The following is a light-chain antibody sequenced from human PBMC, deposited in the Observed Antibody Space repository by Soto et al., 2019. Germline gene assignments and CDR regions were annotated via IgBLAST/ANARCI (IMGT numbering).Light chain of an antibody. CDR3: SSYTSATTYV. J-gene: IGLJ1*01. V-gene: IGLV2-14*01. CDR1: SSDVGAYNY. CDR2: DVS. Sequence: CARPQAASVYGSPGESITISCPGTSSDVGAYNYDSWYQQYPGEAPKVIIYDVSHRPAGVSNRFSGSKSGNTASLTIPGLQTQDEADYYCSSYTSATTYVFGTGTKVTV.